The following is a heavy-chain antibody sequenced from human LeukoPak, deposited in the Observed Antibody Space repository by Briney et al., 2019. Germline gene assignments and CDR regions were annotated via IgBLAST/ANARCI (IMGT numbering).Heavy chain of an antibody. V-gene: IGHV1-2*02. CDR2: INPNSGGT. CDR3: ARNLGFGIGGFNFDN. CDR1: GYTFTGYY. J-gene: IGHJ4*02. Sequence: ASVKVSCKASGYTFTGYYMHWVRQAPGQGLEWMGWINPNSGGTNYEQKFQGRVTMTRDTPISTAHMELSRLRSDDTAVYHCARNLGFGIGGFNFDNWGQGTRFTVS. D-gene: IGHD3-10*01.